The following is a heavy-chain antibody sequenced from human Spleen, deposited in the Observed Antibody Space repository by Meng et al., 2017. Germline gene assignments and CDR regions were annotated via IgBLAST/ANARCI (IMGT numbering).Heavy chain of an antibody. J-gene: IGHJ6*02. V-gene: IGHV3-7*01. D-gene: IGHD2-15*01. CDR3: ARDRFWTYCSGGSCFYYYYGMDV. Sequence: GESLKISCAASGFTFSSYWMSWVRQAPGKGLEWVANIKQDGSEKYYVDSVKGRFTIPRDNAKNSLYLQMNSLRAEDTAVYYCARDRFWTYCSGGSCFYYYYGMDVWGQGTTVTVSS. CDR1: GFTFSSYW. CDR2: IKQDGSEK.